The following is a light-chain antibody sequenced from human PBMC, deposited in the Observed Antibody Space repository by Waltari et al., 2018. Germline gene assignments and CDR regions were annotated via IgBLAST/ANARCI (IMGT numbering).Light chain of an antibody. V-gene: IGLV1-40*01. CDR3: QSYDTSLSGSEV. Sequence: QSVRTQTPSVFGAQGQSVTISWTGSGTNIGDDYALNWYQQLPGTAPKLLIYGDTNRPSGVPDRFSGSKSGTSASLAISGLQAEDEADYYCQSYDTSLSGSEVFGSGTKVTVL. CDR2: GDT. J-gene: IGLJ1*01. CDR1: GTNIGDDYA.